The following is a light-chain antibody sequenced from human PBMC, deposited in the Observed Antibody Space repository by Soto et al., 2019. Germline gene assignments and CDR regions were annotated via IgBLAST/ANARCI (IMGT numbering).Light chain of an antibody. V-gene: IGKV3-20*01. CDR3: QQYGSSPGT. J-gene: IGKJ1*01. Sequence: EIVLTQSPGTLSLSPGERATLSCRASQSVSSSYLAWYQQKPGQAPRLLIYGASSRATGIPDRFSGSGSGTDFTLTISRLEPEDFAVYYCQQYGSSPGTFGPATKV. CDR2: GAS. CDR1: QSVSSSY.